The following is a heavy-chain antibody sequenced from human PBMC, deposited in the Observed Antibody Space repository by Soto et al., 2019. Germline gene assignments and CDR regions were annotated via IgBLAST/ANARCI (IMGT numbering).Heavy chain of an antibody. CDR1: GYTFTHYG. V-gene: IGHV1-18*04. CDR3: ARDVPGSGVPFWDY. D-gene: IGHD2-15*01. CDR2: ISAYNGNT. J-gene: IGHJ4*02. Sequence: QIQLVQSGAEMKKPGASVKVSCKPSGYTFTHYGVSWLRQAPGQGLEWMGWISAYNGNTDYAHKFQGRVALTTDTSTSTAYMELRGLSPDDTAVYYCARDVPGSGVPFWDYWGQGTLGTVSS.